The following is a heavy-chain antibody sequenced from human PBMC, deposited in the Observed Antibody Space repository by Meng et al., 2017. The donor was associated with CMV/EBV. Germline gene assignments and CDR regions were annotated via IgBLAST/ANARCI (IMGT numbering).Heavy chain of an antibody. J-gene: IGHJ2*01. D-gene: IGHD5-18*01. CDR1: FTFSSCG. CDR2: ISYDGSNK. Sequence: FTFSSCGMHWVRQAPGQGLEWVAVISYDGSNKYYADSVKGRFTISRDNSKNTLYLQMNSLRAEDTAVYYCAKDLIRGYSYGSFWYFDLWGRGTLVTVSS. CDR3: AKDLIRGYSYGSFWYFDL. V-gene: IGHV3-30*18.